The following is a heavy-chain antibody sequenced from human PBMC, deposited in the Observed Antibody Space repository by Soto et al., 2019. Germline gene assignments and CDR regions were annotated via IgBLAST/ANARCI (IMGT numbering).Heavy chain of an antibody. CDR2: VSASCRTT. Sequence: WETXSLSCSSSGGTCSSYAISWFRHAPGKGLELVSSVSASCRTTNYADSVKGRLSISRDNDNNTLYLKMNSLRDEDKDVYYCAKLFMEPWSYIDYRGQGDLVP. CDR3: AKLFMEPWSYIDY. J-gene: IGHJ4*02. CDR1: GGTCSSYA. V-gene: IGHV3-23*01. D-gene: IGHD1-1*01.